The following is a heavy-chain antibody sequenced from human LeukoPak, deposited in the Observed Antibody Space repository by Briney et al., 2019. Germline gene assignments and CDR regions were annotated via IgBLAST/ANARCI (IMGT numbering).Heavy chain of an antibody. J-gene: IGHJ4*02. V-gene: IGHV4-59*01. D-gene: IGHD3-9*01. Sequence: PSETLSLTCTVSGGSISSYYWSWIRQPPGKGVEWIGYIYYSGSTNYNPSLKSRVTISVDTSKNQFSLKLSSVTAADTAVYYCARVTGYYWEIDYWGQGTLVTVSS. CDR1: GGSISSYY. CDR2: IYYSGST. CDR3: ARVTGYYWEIDY.